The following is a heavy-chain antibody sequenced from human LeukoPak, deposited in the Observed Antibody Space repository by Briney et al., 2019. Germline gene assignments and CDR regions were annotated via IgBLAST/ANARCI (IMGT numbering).Heavy chain of an antibody. CDR1: GFTFSNYA. V-gene: IGHV3-23*01. CDR3: AKGSSPFDY. D-gene: IGHD6-13*01. J-gene: IGHJ4*02. CDR2: ISANGGGT. Sequence: GGSLRLSCAASGFTFSNYAMSWARQAPGKGLEWVSAISANGGGTYYADSVKGRFTISRDNSKNTLYLQMNSLRAEDTAVYYCAKGSSPFDYWGQGTLVTVSS.